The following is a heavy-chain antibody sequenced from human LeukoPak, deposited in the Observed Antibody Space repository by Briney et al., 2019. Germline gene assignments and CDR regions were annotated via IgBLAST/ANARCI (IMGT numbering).Heavy chain of an antibody. CDR2: ISGSGGST. V-gene: IGHV3-23*01. CDR1: GFTFSSYA. J-gene: IGHJ4*02. Sequence: GGSLRLSCAASGFTFSSYAMSWVRQAPGKGLEWVSAISGSGGSTYYADSVKGRFTISRDNSKNTLYLQMNSLRAEDTAVYYCARNYGSGSYYKSAFDYWGQGTLVTVSS. CDR3: ARNYGSGSYYKSAFDY. D-gene: IGHD3-10*01.